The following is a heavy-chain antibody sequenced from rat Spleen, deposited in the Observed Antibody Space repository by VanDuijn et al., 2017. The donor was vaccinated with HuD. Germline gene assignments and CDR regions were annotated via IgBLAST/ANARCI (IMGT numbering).Heavy chain of an antibody. CDR1: GFTFSSFA. CDR2: ISYDGGNT. V-gene: IGHV5-20*01. CDR3: TGPFDY. Sequence: EVQLVESGGGLVQPGRSMKLSCAASGFTFSSFAMAWVRQAPTKGLEWVASISYDGGNTYYRDSVKGRFTISRDNAKSSLYLQMDSLRSEDTSTYYCTGPFDYWGQGVLVTVSS. J-gene: IGHJ2*01.